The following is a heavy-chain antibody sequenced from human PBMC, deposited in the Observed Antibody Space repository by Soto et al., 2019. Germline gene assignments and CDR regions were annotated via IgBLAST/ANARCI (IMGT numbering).Heavy chain of an antibody. CDR2: ISPDGNNA. CDR3: VRGPSHGAFDI. J-gene: IGHJ3*02. Sequence: QVQLVESGGDVVQPGRSLRLSCAASGSTFSNYNIHWVRQDPGKGLDWVAHISPDGNNAYYADSVKGRFTISRDNASNTVYLQVNSLRPEDTAVYHCVRGPSHGAFDILGQGTLVTVSS. CDR1: GSTFSNYN. V-gene: IGHV3-30-3*01.